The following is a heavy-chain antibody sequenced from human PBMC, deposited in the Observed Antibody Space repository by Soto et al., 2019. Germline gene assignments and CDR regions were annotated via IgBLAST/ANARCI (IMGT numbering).Heavy chain of an antibody. Sequence: QVQLVQSGAEVKKPGSSVKVSCKASGGTFSSYTISWVRQAPGQGLEWMGRIIPILGIANYAQKFQGRVTITADKSTSTAYMELSRLRSEDTAVYYCARDTGGYCSGGSCYSYHDAFDIWCQGTMVTVSS. V-gene: IGHV1-69*08. CDR2: IIPILGIA. CDR1: GGTFSSYT. J-gene: IGHJ3*02. CDR3: ARDTGGYCSGGSCYSYHDAFDI. D-gene: IGHD2-15*01.